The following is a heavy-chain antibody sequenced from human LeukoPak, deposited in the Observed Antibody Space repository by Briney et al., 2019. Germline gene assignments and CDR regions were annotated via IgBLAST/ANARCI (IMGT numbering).Heavy chain of an antibody. D-gene: IGHD5-24*01. CDR3: ARGGPRGPVDGYNSGYY. V-gene: IGHV3-74*03. J-gene: IGHJ4*02. CDR2: INGDGSNT. Sequence: PRGSLRLSCAASGFTFSSHWMHWVRQAPGKGLVWVSRINGDGSNTTYADSVKGRFTISRDNAKNSLYLQMNSLRAEDTAVYYCARGGPRGPVDGYNSGYYWGQGTLVTVSS. CDR1: GFTFSSHW.